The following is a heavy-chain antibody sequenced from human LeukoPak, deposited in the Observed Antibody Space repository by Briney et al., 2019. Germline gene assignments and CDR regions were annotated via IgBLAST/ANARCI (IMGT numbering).Heavy chain of an antibody. CDR3: ARGRPGASHSNENWFDP. CDR2: IGTAGDT. J-gene: IGHJ5*02. Sequence: GGSLRLSCAASGFTFSSYDMHWVRQATGKGLEWVSAIGTAGDTYYPGSVKGRFSTSRENAKNSLYLQMNSLRAGDTAVYYCARGRPGASHSNENWFDPWGQGTLVTVSS. CDR1: GFTFSSYD. D-gene: IGHD6-6*01. V-gene: IGHV3-13*01.